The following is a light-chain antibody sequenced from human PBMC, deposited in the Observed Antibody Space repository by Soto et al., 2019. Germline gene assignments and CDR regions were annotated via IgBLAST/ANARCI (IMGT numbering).Light chain of an antibody. CDR2: EVS. V-gene: IGLV2-14*01. CDR1: SSDVGGYNY. Sequence: QSALTQPASVAGYTGQSITISCTGTSSDVGGYNYVSWYQQHPGKDPKLMIYEVSNRPSGVSNRSSGSKSGNTASLTISGLQAEDEADYYCSSYPSSTTPVFGGGTKVNVL. CDR3: SSYPSSTTPV. J-gene: IGLJ3*02.